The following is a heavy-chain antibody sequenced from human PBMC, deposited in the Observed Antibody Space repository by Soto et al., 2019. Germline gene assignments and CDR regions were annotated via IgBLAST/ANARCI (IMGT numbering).Heavy chain of an antibody. D-gene: IGHD6-19*01. Sequence: PWWSLRLSCAASGFTFSGYAMHWFRQAPGKGLEWVAVISYDGSNKYYADSVKGRFTISRDNSKNTLYLQMDSLRAGDTAVYYCATSVAGTYFDYWGQGTLVTVSS. J-gene: IGHJ4*02. V-gene: IGHV3-30-3*01. CDR3: ATSVAGTYFDY. CDR1: GFTFSGYA. CDR2: ISYDGSNK.